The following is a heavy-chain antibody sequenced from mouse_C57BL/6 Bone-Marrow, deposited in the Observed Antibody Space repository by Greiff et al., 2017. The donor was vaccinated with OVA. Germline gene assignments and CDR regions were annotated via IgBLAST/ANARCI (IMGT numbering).Heavy chain of an antibody. CDR2: IDPEDGET. D-gene: IGHD1-1*01. Sequence: VHVKQSGAELVKPGASVKLSCTASGFNIKDYYMHWVKQRTEQGLEWIGRIDPEDGETKYAPKFQSKATITADTSSNSAYLQLSSLTSEDTAVYYCARAVVATDYFDYWGQGTTLTVSS. CDR3: ARAVVATDYFDY. V-gene: IGHV14-2*01. CDR1: GFNIKDYY. J-gene: IGHJ2*01.